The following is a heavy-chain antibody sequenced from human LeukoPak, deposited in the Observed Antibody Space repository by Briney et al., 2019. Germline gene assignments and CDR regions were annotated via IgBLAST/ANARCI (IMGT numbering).Heavy chain of an antibody. D-gene: IGHD3-3*01. CDR2: IRQDGSET. V-gene: IGHV3-7*04. CDR3: ARAFSDDFWSGLN. Sequence: GGSLRLSCTASGFTFGSYSMTWVRQAPGKGLEWVANIRQDGSETHYVDSVKGRFSISRDNTKTSLYLQMNSLRVEDTAMYYCARAFSDDFWSGLNWGQGTLVTVSS. J-gene: IGHJ4*02. CDR1: GFTFGSYS.